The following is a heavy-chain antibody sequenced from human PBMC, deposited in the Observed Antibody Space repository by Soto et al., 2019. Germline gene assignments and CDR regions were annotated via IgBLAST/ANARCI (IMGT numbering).Heavy chain of an antibody. Sequence: AGSLILSFAASGFTFSRFELHWVRQAPGKGLEWGSGISSRAGTTYYADPVKGRFTISRDNSKNTLFLQMDSLRPEETAVYYWANWGKSGSDFWRQGTLVTVSS. J-gene: IGHJ4*02. CDR3: ANWGKSGSDF. CDR1: GFTFSRFE. D-gene: IGHD1-26*01. V-gene: IGHV3-23*01. CDR2: ISSRAGTT.